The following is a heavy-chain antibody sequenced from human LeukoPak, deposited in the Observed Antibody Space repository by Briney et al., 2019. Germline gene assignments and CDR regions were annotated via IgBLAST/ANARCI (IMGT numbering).Heavy chain of an antibody. D-gene: IGHD4-23*01. Sequence: GGSLRLSCAASGFTFNTYTMNWVRQAPGKGLEWVSSITASSTAIYSADSVKGRFTISRDNAKNFLYLQMNSLRAEDTAVYYCAKDRYGGNSVIFSEYFQHWGQGTLVTVSS. CDR2: ITASSTAI. V-gene: IGHV3-21*04. J-gene: IGHJ1*01. CDR1: GFTFNTYT. CDR3: AKDRYGGNSVIFSEYFQH.